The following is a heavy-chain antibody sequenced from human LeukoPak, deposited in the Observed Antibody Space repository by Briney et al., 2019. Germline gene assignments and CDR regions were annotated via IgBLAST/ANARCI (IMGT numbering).Heavy chain of an antibody. V-gene: IGHV3-33*01. CDR2: IWYDESNK. Sequence: GGSLGLSCAASGFTFSNYGMHWVRQAPGKGLEWVAVIWYDESNKYYADSVKGRFTISRDNSKNTLYLQMNSLRAEDTAVYYCARDWVGGYFDSFGMDVRGQGTTVTVSS. J-gene: IGHJ6*02. D-gene: IGHD3-9*01. CDR1: GFTFSNYG. CDR3: ARDWVGGYFDSFGMDV.